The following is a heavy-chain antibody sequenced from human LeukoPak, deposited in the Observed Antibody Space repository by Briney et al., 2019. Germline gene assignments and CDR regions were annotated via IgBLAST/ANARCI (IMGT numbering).Heavy chain of an antibody. J-gene: IGHJ2*01. Sequence: PSETLSLTCAVYGGSFSGYYWSWIRQPPGKGLEWIGEINHSGSTNYNPSLKSRVTISVDTSKNQFSLKLSSVTAADTAVYYCARSNFHYWYFDLWGRGTLVTASS. V-gene: IGHV4-34*01. CDR1: GGSFSGYY. D-gene: IGHD4/OR15-4a*01. CDR3: ARSNFHYWYFDL. CDR2: INHSGST.